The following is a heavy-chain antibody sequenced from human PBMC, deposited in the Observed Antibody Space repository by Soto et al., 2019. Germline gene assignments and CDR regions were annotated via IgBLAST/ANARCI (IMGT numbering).Heavy chain of an antibody. Sequence: SETLSLTCTVSGGSVSSYYWSWIRQPPGKGLEWIGYIYYSGSTNYNPSLKSRVTISVDTSKNQFSLRLSSVTAADTAVYYCARTDYYYDVSGYAPDAFDIWGQGTMVTISS. CDR1: GGSVSSYY. J-gene: IGHJ3*02. D-gene: IGHD3-22*01. CDR2: IYYSGST. V-gene: IGHV4-59*02. CDR3: ARTDYYYDVSGYAPDAFDI.